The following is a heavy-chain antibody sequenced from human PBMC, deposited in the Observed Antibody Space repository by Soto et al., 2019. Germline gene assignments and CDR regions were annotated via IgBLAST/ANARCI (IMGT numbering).Heavy chain of an antibody. Sequence: PSETLSLTCAVYGGSFSGNYWSWIRQHPGKGLEWIGEINHSGSTNYNPSLKSRVTISVDTSKNQFSLKLSSVTAADTAVYYCARDSGSYRFDYWGQGTLVTVSS. V-gene: IGHV4-34*01. D-gene: IGHD1-26*01. J-gene: IGHJ4*02. CDR1: GGSFSGNY. CDR2: INHSGST. CDR3: ARDSGSYRFDY.